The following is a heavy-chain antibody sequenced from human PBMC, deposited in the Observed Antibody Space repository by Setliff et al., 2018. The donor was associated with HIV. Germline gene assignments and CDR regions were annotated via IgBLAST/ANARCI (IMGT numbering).Heavy chain of an antibody. CDR3: GRSGKSGELYAY. V-gene: IGHV5-51*01. CDR1: GYSFTNYW. Sequence: PGESLKISCKGSGYSFTNYWVGWVRQMPGRGLEWMGIIYPIDSDTKYSPSFWGRVTISVDKSTNTAYLHWNSLRPADTAMYYCGRSGKSGELYAYWDQGTQVTV. J-gene: IGHJ4*02. CDR2: IYPIDSDT. D-gene: IGHD3-10*01.